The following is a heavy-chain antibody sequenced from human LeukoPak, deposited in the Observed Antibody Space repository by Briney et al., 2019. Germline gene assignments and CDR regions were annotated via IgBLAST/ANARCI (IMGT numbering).Heavy chain of an antibody. V-gene: IGHV3-23*01. D-gene: IGHD3-3*01. CDR1: GFTFSSYA. Sequence: GGSLRLSCAASGFTFSSYAMSWVRQAPGKGLEWVSAITGTGGHTYYVASVKGRFTVSRDNSRNTLDLQMSSLRGEDSAIYYCAKVRDTREWYKDAFDVWGQGTRVTVSS. CDR2: ITGTGGHT. J-gene: IGHJ3*01. CDR3: AKVRDTREWYKDAFDV.